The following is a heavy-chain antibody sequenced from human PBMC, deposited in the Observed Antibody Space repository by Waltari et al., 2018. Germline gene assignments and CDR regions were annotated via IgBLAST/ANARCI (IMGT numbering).Heavy chain of an antibody. CDR2: IYSGGST. CDR1: GFTVSSNY. D-gene: IGHD3-3*01. Sequence: EVQLVESGGGLVQPGGSLRLSCAASGFTVSSNYMSWVRPAPGKGLEWVSVIYSGGSTYYADSVKGRFTISRDNSKNTLYLQMNSLRAEDTAVYYCARDMDFWSGSPFDYWGQGTLVTVSS. J-gene: IGHJ4*02. V-gene: IGHV3-66*02. CDR3: ARDMDFWSGSPFDY.